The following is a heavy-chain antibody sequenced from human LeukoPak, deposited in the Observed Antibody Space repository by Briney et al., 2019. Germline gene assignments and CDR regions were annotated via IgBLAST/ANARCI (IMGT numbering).Heavy chain of an antibody. CDR2: IVVGSGNT. CDR3: AAAQNFPVYCSGGSCSYYFDY. D-gene: IGHD2-15*01. CDR1: GFTFTSSA. J-gene: IGHJ4*02. V-gene: IGHV1-58*02. Sequence: GTSVKVSCKASGFTFTSSAMQWVRQARGQRLEWVGWIVVGSGNTNYAQKFQERVTITRDMFTSTAYMELSSLRSEDTAVYYCAAAQNFPVYCSGGSCSYYFDYWGQGTLVTVSS.